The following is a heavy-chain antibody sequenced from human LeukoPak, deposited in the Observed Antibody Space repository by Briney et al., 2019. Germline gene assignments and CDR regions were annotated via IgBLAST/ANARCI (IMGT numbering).Heavy chain of an antibody. V-gene: IGHV3-7*01. CDR1: GFTFSNYW. J-gene: IGHJ5*02. D-gene: IGHD3-16*01. CDR2: IKEDGTTI. CDR3: ARLVDYGWFDL. Sequence: GGSLRLSCTASGFTFSNYWMGWVRQAPGKGLEWVANIKEDGTTIYYVDSVKGRFTISRDNAKNSLYLQMNSVRDEDTAVYYCARLVDYGWFDLWGQGTLVAVSS.